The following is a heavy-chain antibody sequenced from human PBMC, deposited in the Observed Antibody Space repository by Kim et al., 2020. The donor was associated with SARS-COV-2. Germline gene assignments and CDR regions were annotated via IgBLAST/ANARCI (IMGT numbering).Heavy chain of an antibody. CDR3: ASLTPMSGMVLFSPTGMVRGVIGY. CDR1: GGSISSSSYY. Sequence: SETLSLTCTVSGGSISSSSYYWGWIRQPPGKGLEWIGSIYYSGSTYYNPSLKSRVTISVDTSKNQFSLKLSSVTAADTAVYYCASLTPMSGMVLFSPTGMVRGVIGYWGQGTLVTVSS. J-gene: IGHJ4*02. CDR2: IYYSGST. D-gene: IGHD3-10*01. V-gene: IGHV4-39*01.